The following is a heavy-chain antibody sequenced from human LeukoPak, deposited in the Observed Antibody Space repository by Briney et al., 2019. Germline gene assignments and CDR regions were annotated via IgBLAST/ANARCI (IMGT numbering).Heavy chain of an antibody. V-gene: IGHV4-34*01. CDR1: GGSCSDYY. Sequence: SESLSLTCAVYGGSCSDYYCSWIRPPPGKGLEWIGAIHPYGDLYYNSSLRSRLTISIDTSKTQFSLRLTSLTAADTAFYYCARGRDRSKAGEHWGQGTLVTVSS. J-gene: IGHJ4*02. CDR3: ARGRDRSKAGEH. CDR2: IHPYGDL. D-gene: IGHD2-21*01.